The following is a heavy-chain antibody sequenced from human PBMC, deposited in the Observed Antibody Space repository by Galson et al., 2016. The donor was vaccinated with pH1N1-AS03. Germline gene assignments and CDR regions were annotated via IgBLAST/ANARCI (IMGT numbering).Heavy chain of an antibody. CDR2: ISYDESKK. Sequence: LRLSCAASGFTFRSYGMHWVRRTPGKGLQWVAVISYDESKKLYAESVRGPSTISRDNSKNTLYLQMNSLRPEDTAVYFCARSQSFYVDYFDNWGQGTLVTVSS. CDR1: GFTFRSYG. J-gene: IGHJ4*02. V-gene: IGHV3-30*03. CDR3: ARSQSFYVDYFDN. D-gene: IGHD3-10*02.